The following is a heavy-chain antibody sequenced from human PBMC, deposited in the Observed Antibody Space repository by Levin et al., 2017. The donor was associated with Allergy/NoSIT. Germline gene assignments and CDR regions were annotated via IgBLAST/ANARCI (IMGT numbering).Heavy chain of an antibody. Sequence: GESLKISCAASGFTLSSYGMHWVRRAPGKGLEWVAVISYDGTKKYYADSVKGRFTISRDNSENTLYLQMNSLRAEDTAVYYCAKSDSSGYYYYYYGMDVWGQGTTVTVSS. V-gene: IGHV3-30*18. J-gene: IGHJ6*02. CDR3: AKSDSSGYYYYYYGMDV. CDR1: GFTLSSYG. CDR2: ISYDGTKK. D-gene: IGHD3-22*01.